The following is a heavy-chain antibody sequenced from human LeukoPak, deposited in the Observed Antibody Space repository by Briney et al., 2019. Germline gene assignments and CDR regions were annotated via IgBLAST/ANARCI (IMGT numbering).Heavy chain of an antibody. CDR1: GFTFSSYG. J-gene: IGHJ5*02. V-gene: IGHV3-33*01. CDR2: IWYDGSNK. D-gene: IGHD3-10*01. CDR3: AREKYGSDATKLNCFDP. Sequence: EGSLRLSCAASGFTFSSYGIHWVRQAPGKGLEWVAFIWYDGSNKYYADSVKGRFTISRDNSKNTLYLQMNSLRAEDTAVYYCAREKYGSDATKLNCFDPWGQGTLVTVSS.